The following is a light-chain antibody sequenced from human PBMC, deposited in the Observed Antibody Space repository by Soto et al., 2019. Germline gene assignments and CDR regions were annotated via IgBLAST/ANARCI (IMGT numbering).Light chain of an antibody. CDR3: QQYNRYSVT. V-gene: IGKV1-5*03. CDR1: QSISSW. Sequence: DIPMTQSPSTLSASVGDRVTITCRASQSISSWLAWYQQKPGKAPKLLIYKASSLETGVPSRFSGSGSGTEFTLTISSLQPDDFATYYCQQYNRYSVTFGQGTRLEMK. CDR2: KAS. J-gene: IGKJ5*01.